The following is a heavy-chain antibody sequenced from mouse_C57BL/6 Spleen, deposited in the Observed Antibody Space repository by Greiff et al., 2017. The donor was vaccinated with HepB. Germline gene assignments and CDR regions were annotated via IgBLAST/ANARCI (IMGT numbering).Heavy chain of an antibody. CDR2: IDPSDSYT. CDR3: ARGKNYEGWFAY. CDR1: GYTFTSYW. J-gene: IGHJ3*01. D-gene: IGHD1-1*01. V-gene: IGHV1-59*01. Sequence: QVQLQQPGAELVRPGTSVKLSCKASGYTFTSYWMHWVKQRPGQGLEWIGVIDPSDSYTNYNQKFKGKATLTVDTSSSTAYMQLSSLTSEDSAVYYCARGKNYEGWFAYWGQGTLVTVSA.